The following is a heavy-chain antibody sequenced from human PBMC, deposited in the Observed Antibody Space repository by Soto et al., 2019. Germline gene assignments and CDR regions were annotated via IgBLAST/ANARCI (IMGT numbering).Heavy chain of an antibody. J-gene: IGHJ6*02. CDR1: GGSISSYY. V-gene: IGHV4-59*01. Sequence: PSETLSLTCTVSGGSISSYYWSWIRQPPGKGLEWIGYIHHSGSTNYNPSLKSRVTISVDTSKNQFSLELSSVTAADTAVYYCARDLWVRGVIIGPDYYYGMDVWGQGTTVTVSS. CDR2: IHHSGST. D-gene: IGHD3-10*01. CDR3: ARDLWVRGVIIGPDYYYGMDV.